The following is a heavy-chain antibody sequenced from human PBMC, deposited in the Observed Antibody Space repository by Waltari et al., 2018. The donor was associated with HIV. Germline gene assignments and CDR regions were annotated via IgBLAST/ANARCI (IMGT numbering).Heavy chain of an antibody. D-gene: IGHD6-19*01. CDR2: INGDKSRI. J-gene: IGHJ4*02. CDR1: GFTFSNYW. CDR3: ARRHSSEGILDS. Sequence: EVQLVESGGGLVQPGGSLRLSCVASGFTFSNYWMHWVRQGPGKGLVWVSRINGDKSRILYADSVKGRFTISRDNARNTLYLKMNSLRAEDTAVYYCARRHSSEGILDSWGQGTLVTVSS. V-gene: IGHV3-74*01.